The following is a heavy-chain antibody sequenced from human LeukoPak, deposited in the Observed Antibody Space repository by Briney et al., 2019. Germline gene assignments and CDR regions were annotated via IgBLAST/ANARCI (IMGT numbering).Heavy chain of an antibody. CDR2: INTNTGNP. CDR1: GYTFTSYA. D-gene: IGHD1-1*01. J-gene: IGHJ5*02. V-gene: IGHV7-4-1*02. CDR3: ARGSNNWNDGDWFDP. Sequence: GASVKVSCKASGYTFTSYAMNWVRQAPGQGLEWMGWINTNTGNPTYAQGFTGRFVLSLDTSVSTAYLQISSLKAEDTAVYYCARGSNNWNDGDWFDPWGQGTLVTVSS.